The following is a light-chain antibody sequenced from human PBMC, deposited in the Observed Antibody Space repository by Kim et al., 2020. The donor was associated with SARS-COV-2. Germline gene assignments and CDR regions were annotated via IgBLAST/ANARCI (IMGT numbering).Light chain of an antibody. J-gene: IGKJ3*01. V-gene: IGKV3-15*01. CDR1: QSITRS. CDR2: DAS. Sequence: VSPGDRAPLSCRASQSITRSLAWYQQKPGQAPRLLMYDASTRATAIPARFSGSGSGTEFTLTISSLQSEDFAVYYCQHYNKWPFTFGPGTKGGYQT. CDR3: QHYNKWPFT.